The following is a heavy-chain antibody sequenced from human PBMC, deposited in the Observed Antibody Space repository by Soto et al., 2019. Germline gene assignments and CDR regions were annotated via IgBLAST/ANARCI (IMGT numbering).Heavy chain of an antibody. D-gene: IGHD3-10*01. CDR2: ISYDGNDE. J-gene: IGHJ4*02. CDR3: ARGIRNDYASGRLDH. CDR1: GFTFSDFP. Sequence: GGALRLSCVASGFTFSDFPLHWFRRAGGEGLEYVSVISYDGNDESYSDSVKGRFTISRDNSKTTVYLQMNSLRADDMAVYHCARGIRNDYASGRLDHLGQGTLVTVSS. V-gene: IGHV3-30-3*01.